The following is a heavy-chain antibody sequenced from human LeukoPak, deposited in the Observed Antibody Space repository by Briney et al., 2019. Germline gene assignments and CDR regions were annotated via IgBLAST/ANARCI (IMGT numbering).Heavy chain of an antibody. J-gene: IGHJ4*02. CDR3: ARASFAGTTDFDY. Sequence: GASVKVSCKASGYTFTGYYMHWGRQAPGQGLEWMGWINPNSGGTNYAQKFQGRVTMTRDTSISTAYMELSRLRSDDTAVYYCARASFAGTTDFDYWGQGTLVTVSS. D-gene: IGHD6-13*01. V-gene: IGHV1-2*02. CDR1: GYTFTGYY. CDR2: INPNSGGT.